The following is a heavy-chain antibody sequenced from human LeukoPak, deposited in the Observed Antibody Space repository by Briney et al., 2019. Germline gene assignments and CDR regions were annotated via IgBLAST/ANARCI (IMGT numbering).Heavy chain of an antibody. Sequence: PGGSLRLSCSASGFTFSSYAMHWVRQAPGKGLEYVSAISSNGGSTYYADSVKGRFTISRDNSKNTLYLQMSSLRPEDTAVYYCVKGIVVVTARAFDYWGQGTLVTPSA. J-gene: IGHJ4*02. V-gene: IGHV3-64D*06. D-gene: IGHD2-21*02. CDR1: GFTFSSYA. CDR2: ISSNGGST. CDR3: VKGIVVVTARAFDY.